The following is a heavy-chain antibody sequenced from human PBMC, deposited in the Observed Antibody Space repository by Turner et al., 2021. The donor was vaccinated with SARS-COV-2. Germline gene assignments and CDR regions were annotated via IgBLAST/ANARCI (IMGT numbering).Heavy chain of an antibody. V-gene: IGHV3-7*01. CDR1: GFTFSDYW. J-gene: IGHJ5*01. Sequence: EVQLVASGGGLVQSGGSLRRPRAGPGFTFSDYWMGWVRQAPGKGLEWVANIKTDGSSNYYVDSVKDRFTTSRDNAKNSLYLQMYSLRAEDTAVYYCVRHGSWNFDSWGQGTLVTVSS. D-gene: IGHD1-1*01. CDR3: VRHGSWNFDS. CDR2: IKTDGSSN.